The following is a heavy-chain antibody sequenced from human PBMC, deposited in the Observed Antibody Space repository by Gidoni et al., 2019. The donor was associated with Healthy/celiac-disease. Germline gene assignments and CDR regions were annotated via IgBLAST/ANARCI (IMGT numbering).Heavy chain of an antibody. V-gene: IGHV3-48*01. CDR2: ISSSSSTI. Sequence: EVQLVESGGGLVQPGGSLRLSCAASGFTFSRYSMNWVRQAPGKGLEWVSYISSSSSTIYYADSVKGRFTISRDNAKNSLYLQMNSLRAEDTAVYYCARIRLGYCSSTSCYTMDVWGQGTTVTVSS. D-gene: IGHD2-2*02. CDR1: GFTFSRYS. CDR3: ARIRLGYCSSTSCYTMDV. J-gene: IGHJ6*02.